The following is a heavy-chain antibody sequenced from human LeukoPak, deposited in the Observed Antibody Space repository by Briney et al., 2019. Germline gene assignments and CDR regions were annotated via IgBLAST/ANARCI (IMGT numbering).Heavy chain of an antibody. CDR1: GFTFSSYG. V-gene: IGHV3-30*18. D-gene: IGHD6-13*01. CDR3: AKVIPSSSWVGGFDY. Sequence: GGSLRLSCAASGFTFSSYGMHWVRQAPGKGLEWVAVISYDGSNKYYADSVKGRFTISRDNSKNTLYLQMNSLRAEDTAVYYCAKVIPSSSWVGGFDYWGQGTLVTVSS. CDR2: ISYDGSNK. J-gene: IGHJ4*02.